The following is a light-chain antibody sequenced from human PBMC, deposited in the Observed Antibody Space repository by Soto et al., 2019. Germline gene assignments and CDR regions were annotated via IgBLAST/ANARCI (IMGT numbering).Light chain of an antibody. V-gene: IGLV1-47*01. CDR1: SSNIGSTS. Sequence: QSVLTQPPSASGTPGQRVTISCSGSSSNIGSTSVYWFQQLPGTAPKLLIHRNNQWPSGVPDRFSGSKSGTSASLAISGLRSEDEDDYYCAAWDDSLSGWVFGGGTQLTVL. J-gene: IGLJ3*02. CDR2: RNN. CDR3: AAWDDSLSGWV.